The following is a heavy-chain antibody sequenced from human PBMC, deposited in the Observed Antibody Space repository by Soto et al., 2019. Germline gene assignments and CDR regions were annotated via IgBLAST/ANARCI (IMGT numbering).Heavy chain of an antibody. Sequence: QTGGSLRLSCAASGFTFSSYAMHWVRQAPGKGLEWVAVISYDGSNKYYADSVKGRFTISRDNSKNTLYLQMNSLRAEDTAVYYCARDPGLRDGYNSHFDYWGQGTLVTVSS. CDR3: ARDPGLRDGYNSHFDY. J-gene: IGHJ4*02. CDR1: GFTFSSYA. D-gene: IGHD5-12*01. CDR2: ISYDGSNK. V-gene: IGHV3-30-3*01.